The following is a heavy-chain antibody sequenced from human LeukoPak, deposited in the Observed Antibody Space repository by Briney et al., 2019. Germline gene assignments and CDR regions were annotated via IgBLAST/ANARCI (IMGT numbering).Heavy chain of an antibody. J-gene: IGHJ4*02. V-gene: IGHV4-4*07. CDR3: ARGRDGYTYYFDY. D-gene: IGHD5-24*01. Sequence: KPSEPLSLTCTVSGGSISSYYWSWIRPPAGKGLEWIGRIYTSGSTNYNPSLKSRVTMSLDTSKNQFSLKLSSVTAADTAVYYCARGRDGYTYYFDYWGQGTLVTVSS. CDR1: GGSISSYY. CDR2: IYTSGST.